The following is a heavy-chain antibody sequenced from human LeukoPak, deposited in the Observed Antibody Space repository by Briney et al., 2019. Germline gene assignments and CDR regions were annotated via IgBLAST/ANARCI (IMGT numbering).Heavy chain of an antibody. CDR2: INQDGNKK. V-gene: IGHV3-7*01. CDR1: GLTLSRYW. D-gene: IGHD1-1*01. CDR3: AEGTTG. J-gene: IGHJ1*01. Sequence: GGSLRLSCAASGLTLSRYWMTWVRQAPGKGLEWVANINQDGNKKYYVDSVKGRFTISRDNVKNSLYLQMNSLRVEDTAVYYCAEGTTGWGQGTLVTVSS.